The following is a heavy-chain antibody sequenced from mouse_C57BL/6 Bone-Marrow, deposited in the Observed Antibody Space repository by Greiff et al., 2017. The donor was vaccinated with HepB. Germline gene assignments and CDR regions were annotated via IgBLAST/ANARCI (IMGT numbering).Heavy chain of an antibody. Sequence: EVQRVESGPGMVKPSQSLSLTCTVTGYSITSGYDWHWIRHFPGNKLEWMGYISYSGSTNYNPSLKSRISITHDTSKNHFFLKLNSVTTEDTATYYCARRTYYGSSYEGDAMDYWGQGTSVTVSS. V-gene: IGHV3-1*01. D-gene: IGHD1-1*01. CDR3: ARRTYYGSSYEGDAMDY. CDR2: ISYSGST. J-gene: IGHJ4*01. CDR1: GYSITSGYD.